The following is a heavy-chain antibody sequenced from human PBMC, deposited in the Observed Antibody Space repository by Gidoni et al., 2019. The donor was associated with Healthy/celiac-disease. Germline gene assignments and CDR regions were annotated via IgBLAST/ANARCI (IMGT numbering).Heavy chain of an antibody. V-gene: IGHV3-15*01. CDR1: GFTFRNAW. CDR2: IKSKTDGGTT. D-gene: IGHD2-15*01. J-gene: IGHJ4*02. Sequence: EVQLVESGGGLVKPGGSLRLSCAASGFTFRNAWMSWVRQGPGKGLEWVGRIKSKTDGGTTDYAAPVKGRFTISRDDSKNTLYLQMNSLKTEDTAVYYCTTVKRWWYYFDYWGQGTLVTVSS. CDR3: TTVKRWWYYFDY.